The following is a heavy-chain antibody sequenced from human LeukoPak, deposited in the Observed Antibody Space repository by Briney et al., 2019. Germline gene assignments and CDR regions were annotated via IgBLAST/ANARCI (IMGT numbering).Heavy chain of an antibody. Sequence: SETLSLTCTVSGGSISSGDYYWSWIRQPPGKGLEWIGYIYYSGSTYYNPSLKSRVTISVDKSKNQFSLKLSSVTAADTAVYYCARDRVITGYGMDVWGQGTTVTVSS. V-gene: IGHV4-30-4*01. J-gene: IGHJ6*02. CDR3: ARDRVITGYGMDV. CDR2: IYYSGST. CDR1: GGSISSGDYY. D-gene: IGHD3-22*01.